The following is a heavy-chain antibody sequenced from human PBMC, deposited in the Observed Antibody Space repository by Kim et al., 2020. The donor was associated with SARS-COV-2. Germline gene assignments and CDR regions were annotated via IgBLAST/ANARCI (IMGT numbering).Heavy chain of an antibody. Sequence: YYADCAKGRFTISRDNYKNTVYLQMNSLSVEDTAVYYCAKVQVKYFGVDVWGQGTTVTVSS. V-gene: IGHV3-33*03. J-gene: IGHJ6*02. CDR3: AKVQVKYFGVDV. D-gene: IGHD3-22*01.